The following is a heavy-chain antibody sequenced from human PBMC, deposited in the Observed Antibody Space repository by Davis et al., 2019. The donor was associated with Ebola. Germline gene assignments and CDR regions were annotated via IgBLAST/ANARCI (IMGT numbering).Heavy chain of an antibody. D-gene: IGHD2-21*01. CDR1: GFTFSSYS. Sequence: PGGSLRLSCAASGFTFSSYSMNWVRQAPGKGLEWVSSISVNGDNTYYADSVKGRFTISRDNAENSLYLQMSSLRAEDTAVYYCASIRRPYYYGMDVWGQGTTVTVSS. CDR3: ASIRRPYYYGMDV. V-gene: IGHV3-21*01. J-gene: IGHJ6*02. CDR2: ISVNGDNT.